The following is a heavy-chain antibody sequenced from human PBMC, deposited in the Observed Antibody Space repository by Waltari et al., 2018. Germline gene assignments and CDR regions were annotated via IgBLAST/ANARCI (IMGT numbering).Heavy chain of an antibody. CDR3: AIRVGVSRYFDY. CDR1: GFTFSSYA. Sequence: EVQLLESGGGLVQPGGSLSRSCAASGFTFSSYALSWVRQAPGKGLEWVSAISGSGGSAYYADSVKGRFTISRDNSKNTLYLQMNSLRAEDTAVYYCAIRVGVSRYFDYWGQGTLVTVSS. D-gene: IGHD2-8*02. J-gene: IGHJ4*02. V-gene: IGHV3-23*01. CDR2: ISGSGGSA.